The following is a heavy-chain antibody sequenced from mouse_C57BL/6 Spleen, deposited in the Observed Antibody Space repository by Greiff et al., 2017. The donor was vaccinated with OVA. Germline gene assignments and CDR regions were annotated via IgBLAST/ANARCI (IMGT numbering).Heavy chain of an antibody. J-gene: IGHJ2*01. CDR3: ASSPRRGFDY. V-gene: IGHV1-39*01. CDR2: INPNYGTP. CDR1: GYSFTDYN. D-gene: IGHD1-1*02. Sequence: VQLQQSGPELVKPGASVKISCKASGYSFTDYNMNWVKQSNGKSLEWIGVINPNYGTPSYNQKLKGKATLNVDKSSRTAYMQLNILTSEDSAGNYCASSPRRGFDYWGQGTTLTVSS.